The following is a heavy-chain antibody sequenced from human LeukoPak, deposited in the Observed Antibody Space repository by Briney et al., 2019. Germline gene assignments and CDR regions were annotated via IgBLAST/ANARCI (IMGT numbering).Heavy chain of an antibody. CDR2: VSYRGHT. V-gene: IGHV4-59*08. CDR1: GGSISSYY. Sequence: SETLSLTCTVSGGSISSYYWSWIRQPPGKGLEWIGYVSYRGHTNYNPSLESRVTISLDTSKNQFSVKLNSVTAADTAVYYCARLVVSSWYHEVLLGRDYWGQGTLVTVSS. J-gene: IGHJ4*02. CDR3: ARLVVSSWYHEVLLGRDY. D-gene: IGHD6-13*01.